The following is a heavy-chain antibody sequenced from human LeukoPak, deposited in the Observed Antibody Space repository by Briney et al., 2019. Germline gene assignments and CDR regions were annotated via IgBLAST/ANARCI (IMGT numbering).Heavy chain of an antibody. J-gene: IGHJ4*02. CDR3: ARDYYDSSGYDY. CDR1: GFTLSSYE. D-gene: IGHD3-22*01. CDR2: ISSSSYI. V-gene: IGHV3-21*01. Sequence: GSLRLSCTVSGFTLSSYEMSWIRQAPGKGLEWVSSISSSSYIYYADSVKGRFTISRDNAKNSLYLQMNSLRAEDTAVYYCARDYYDSSGYDYWGQGTLVTVSS.